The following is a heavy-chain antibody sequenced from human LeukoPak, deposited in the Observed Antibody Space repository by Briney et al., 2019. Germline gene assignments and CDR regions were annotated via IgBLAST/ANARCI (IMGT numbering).Heavy chain of an antibody. D-gene: IGHD6-19*01. CDR2: IKQDGSEK. CDR3: ASQGWYRDYYMDV. Sequence: GGSLRLSCAASGFPFRSFWLSWVGRPQGKGLKGVANIKQDGSEKYYVDSVKGRFTISRDNAKNSLYLQMNSLRAEDTAVYYCASQGWYRDYYMDVWGKGTTVTVSS. V-gene: IGHV3-7*01. CDR1: GFPFRSFW. J-gene: IGHJ6*03.